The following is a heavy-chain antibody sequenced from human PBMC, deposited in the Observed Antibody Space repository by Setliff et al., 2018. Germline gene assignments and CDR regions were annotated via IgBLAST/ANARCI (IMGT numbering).Heavy chain of an antibody. J-gene: IGHJ4*02. CDR3: ARDNTIVGATDY. Sequence: SETLSLTCAVYGGSFSNYYWSWIRQPPGGGLEWLGEVSHSGSTNYKPSLKSRVTISVDTSKNQFSPKLSSVTAADTAVYFCARDNTIVGATDYWGQRTLVTVSS. CDR2: VSHSGST. D-gene: IGHD1-26*01. CDR1: GGSFSNYY. V-gene: IGHV4-34*01.